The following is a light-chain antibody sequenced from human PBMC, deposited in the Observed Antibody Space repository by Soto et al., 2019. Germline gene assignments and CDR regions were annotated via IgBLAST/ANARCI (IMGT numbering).Light chain of an antibody. J-gene: IGKJ2*01. CDR3: QQYNNWPLYT. V-gene: IGKV3-15*01. Sequence: EIVMTQSPATLSVSPGERATLSCRASQSVSSNLAWYQQKPGQAPRLLIYGASTRAPGIPARFSGSGSGTEFTLTISSLQSEDFAVYYCQQYNNWPLYTFGQGTKLELK. CDR2: GAS. CDR1: QSVSSN.